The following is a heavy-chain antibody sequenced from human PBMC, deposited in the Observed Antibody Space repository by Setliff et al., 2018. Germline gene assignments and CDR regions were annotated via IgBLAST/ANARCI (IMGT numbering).Heavy chain of an antibody. D-gene: IGHD6-19*01. CDR3: TTGYISGYYIGH. CDR2: IKRKTDGGTT. J-gene: IGHJ4*02. V-gene: IGHV3-15*01. Sequence: GGSLRLSCAASGFTFSNAWMSWVRQAPGKGLEWVGHIKRKTDGGTTDYAAPVKGRFTISIDDAKTTVYLQMNSLKTEDTAVYYCTTGYISGYYIGHWGLGTLVTVSS. CDR1: GFTFSNAW.